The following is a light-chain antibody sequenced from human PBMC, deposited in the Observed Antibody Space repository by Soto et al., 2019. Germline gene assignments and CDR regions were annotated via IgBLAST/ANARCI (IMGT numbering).Light chain of an antibody. J-gene: IGLJ2*01. Sequence: QSALTQSPSVSGSPGQSVTISCAGTSSDIGRYNRVSWYQQPPGPAPKLILYEVSTRPPGVSDRFSGSKSVNTASLTISGLQAEDEGEYYCSSYTTNNTVIFGGGTKVTVL. CDR1: SSDIGRYNR. CDR3: SSYTTNNTVI. V-gene: IGLV2-18*02. CDR2: EVS.